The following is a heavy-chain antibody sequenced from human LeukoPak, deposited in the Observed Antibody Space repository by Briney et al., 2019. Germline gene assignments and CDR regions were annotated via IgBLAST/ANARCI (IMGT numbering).Heavy chain of an antibody. CDR1: GFTVSSNY. V-gene: IGHV3-53*01. J-gene: IGHJ4*02. D-gene: IGHD3-10*01. CDR3: ARGEYGSGSYHIDY. CDR2: IYSGGST. Sequence: PGGSLRLSRAASGFTVSSNYMSWVRQAPGKGLEWVSVIYSGGSTYYADSVKGRFTISRDNSKNTLYLQMNSLRAEDTAVYYCARGEYGSGSYHIDYWGQGTLVTVSS.